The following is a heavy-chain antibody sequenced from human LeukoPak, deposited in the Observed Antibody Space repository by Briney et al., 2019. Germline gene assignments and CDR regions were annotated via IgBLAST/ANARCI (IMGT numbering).Heavy chain of an antibody. CDR1: GFTFSSYG. D-gene: IGHD1-26*01. CDR2: IWYDGSNK. J-gene: IGHJ4*02. Sequence: GGSLRLPCAASGFTFSSYGMHWVRQAPGKGLEWVAVIWYDGSNKYYADSVKGRFTISRDNSKNTLYLQMNSLRAEDTAVYYCARDKGSYWVYYFDYWGQGTLVTVSS. V-gene: IGHV3-33*01. CDR3: ARDKGSYWVYYFDY.